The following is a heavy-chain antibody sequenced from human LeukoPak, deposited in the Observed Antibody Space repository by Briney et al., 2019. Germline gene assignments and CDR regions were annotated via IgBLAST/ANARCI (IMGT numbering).Heavy chain of an antibody. D-gene: IGHD3-10*01. J-gene: IGHJ4*02. V-gene: IGHV1-46*01. Sequence: ASVKVSCKTSGYKFTSYYIQWVRQAPGQGLEWLGIINPSSGSTTYAQKFQGRVTMARDTSTCTVYMELSSLRAEDTAVYYCTRDYYYGSGTYFSGFDYWGQGTLVTVSS. CDR3: TRDYYYGSGTYFSGFDY. CDR1: GYKFTSYY. CDR2: INPSSGST.